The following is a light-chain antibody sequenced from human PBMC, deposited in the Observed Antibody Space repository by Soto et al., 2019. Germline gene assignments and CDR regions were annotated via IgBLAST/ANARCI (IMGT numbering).Light chain of an antibody. J-gene: IGKJ3*01. Sequence: EIVLTQSPGTLSLSPGERATLSCRASQSVSSSFLAWYQQIPGQAPRLLIYGASSRATGIPDRFSGRGSGTDFTLTISRLEPEDFAVYYCQQYDSSPRTFGPGTKVDIK. V-gene: IGKV3-20*01. CDR1: QSVSSSF. CDR3: QQYDSSPRT. CDR2: GAS.